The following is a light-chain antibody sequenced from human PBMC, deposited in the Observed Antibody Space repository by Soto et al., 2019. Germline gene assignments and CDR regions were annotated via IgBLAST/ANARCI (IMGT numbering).Light chain of an antibody. CDR1: SSDVGGYNY. CDR2: GVT. J-gene: IGLJ1*01. V-gene: IGLV2-14*01. Sequence: SALTQPASVSGSPGQSITISCTGTSSDVGGYNYVSWYQKHPGKAPKLMISGVTNRPAGVSNRFSGSKSGNTASLTITGLQAEDEADYYCSSYTTSSTYVFGTGTKVTVL. CDR3: SSYTTSSTYV.